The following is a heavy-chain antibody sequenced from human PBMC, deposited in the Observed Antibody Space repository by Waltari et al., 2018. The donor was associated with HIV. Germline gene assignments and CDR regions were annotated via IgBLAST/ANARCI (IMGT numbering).Heavy chain of an antibody. D-gene: IGHD1-7*01. CDR2: ITSKAKNYAT. V-gene: IGHV3-73*02. J-gene: IGHJ5*01. Sequence: EVQLVESGGGLVQPGASLKLSCAASSRTLTGPRLHWVRQAPGKGLEWVGRITSKAKNYATAYAVSVKGRFLVSRDDSENTAFLQMNSLTTEDTAVYYCTLFGTTDSWGQGTLVTVSS. CDR1: SRTLTGPR. CDR3: TLFGTTDS.